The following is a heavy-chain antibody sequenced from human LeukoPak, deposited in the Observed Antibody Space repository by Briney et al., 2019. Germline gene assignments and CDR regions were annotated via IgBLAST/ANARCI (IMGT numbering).Heavy chain of an antibody. D-gene: IGHD4-17*01. V-gene: IGHV3-23*01. CDR3: ANEIRPNDY. CDR1: EFDFSSHA. CDR2: ISISGSKT. Sequence: GGSLRLSCAASEFDFSSHAMTWVRQAPGKGLEWVSAISISGSKTYYADSVKGRFTISRDNSKNTLYLQMNSLRAEGTAVYYCANEIRPNDYWGRGTQVTVSS. J-gene: IGHJ4*02.